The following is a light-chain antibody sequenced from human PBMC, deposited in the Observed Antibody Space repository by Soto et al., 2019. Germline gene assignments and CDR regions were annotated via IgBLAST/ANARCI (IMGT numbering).Light chain of an antibody. V-gene: IGKV3-15*01. CDR1: QSVGTN. J-gene: IGKJ1*01. Sequence: EIVMTQSPVTLSVSPGESVTLSCRASQSVGTNLAWYQQKPGQAPSLLIYGVSTRPTGIPTRFSGSGSGRQFTLTISSLQSEDFAVYYCQQYNNWPQTFGQGTKVDIK. CDR3: QQYNNWPQT. CDR2: GVS.